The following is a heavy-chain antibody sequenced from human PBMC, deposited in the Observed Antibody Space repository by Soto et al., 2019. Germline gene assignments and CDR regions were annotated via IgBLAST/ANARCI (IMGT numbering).Heavy chain of an antibody. CDR3: ARGNSPVNIF. V-gene: IGHV3-48*03. CDR2: ITSSGSTI. D-gene: IGHD2-21*01. Sequence: GGSLCLTCAASGFTVYNYEMNWVRQAPGKGLEWIAYITSSGSTIYYADPVKGRFTISRDNTKNSLFLQMDSLRAEDMAVYYCARGNSPVNIFWGQGTLVTVSS. CDR1: GFTVYNYE. J-gene: IGHJ4*02.